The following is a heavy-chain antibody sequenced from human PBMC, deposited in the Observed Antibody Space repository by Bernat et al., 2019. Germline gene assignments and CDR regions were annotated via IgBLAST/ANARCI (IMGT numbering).Heavy chain of an antibody. CDR1: GFTFSSYW. CDR3: ARDRDIEVVVAANDGLD. V-gene: IGHV3-74*01. Sequence: EVQLVESGGGLVQPGGSLRLSCAASGFTFSSYWMHWVRQAPGKGLVWVSRINSDRSSTSYEDSVKGRFTISRDNAKNTLYLQMNSLRAEDTAVYYCARDRDIEVVVAANDGLDWGQGTLVTVSS. D-gene: IGHD2-15*01. J-gene: IGHJ4*02. CDR2: INSDRSST.